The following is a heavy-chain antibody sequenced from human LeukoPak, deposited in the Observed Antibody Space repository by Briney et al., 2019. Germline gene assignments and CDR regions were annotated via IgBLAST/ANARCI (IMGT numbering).Heavy chain of an antibody. Sequence: PGESLRLSCAGSGFSVRISYLSWVRQARGKGLEWVSVIYSGETTYYADSVKGRFTISRDTSENTFFLQMDSVRAEDTAVYYCARENVDTALHRGLYSYYYHGLDVWGQGTTVTVSS. CDR3: ARENVDTALHRGLYSYYYHGLDV. CDR2: IYSGETT. CDR1: GFSVRISY. J-gene: IGHJ6*02. V-gene: IGHV3-66*01. D-gene: IGHD5-18*01.